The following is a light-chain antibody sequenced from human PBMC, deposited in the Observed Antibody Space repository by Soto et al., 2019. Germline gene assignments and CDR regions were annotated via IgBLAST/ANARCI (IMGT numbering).Light chain of an antibody. V-gene: IGKV3-20*01. Sequence: VAMPQSTATLSVSLGERATLSCRASQSVSGNLAWYQQKPAQAPRLLIHGASSRATGIPDRFSGSGSGTDFTLTISRLEPEDFAVYYCQQYGSSPTFGQGTNVDI. CDR2: GAS. J-gene: IGKJ1*01. CDR1: QSVSGN. CDR3: QQYGSSPT.